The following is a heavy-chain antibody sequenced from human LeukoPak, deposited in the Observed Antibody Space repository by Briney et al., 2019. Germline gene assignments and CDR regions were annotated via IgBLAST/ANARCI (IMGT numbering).Heavy chain of an antibody. CDR2: INHSGST. J-gene: IGHJ3*02. V-gene: IGHV4-34*01. Sequence: SETLSLTCAVYGGSFSGYYWSWIRQPPGKGLEWIGEINHSGSTNYNPSLKSRVTISVDTSKNQVSLKVSSVTAADTAMFYCARILADQNAFDIWGQGTMVTVSS. D-gene: IGHD2-8*02. CDR1: GGSFSGYY. CDR3: ARILADQNAFDI.